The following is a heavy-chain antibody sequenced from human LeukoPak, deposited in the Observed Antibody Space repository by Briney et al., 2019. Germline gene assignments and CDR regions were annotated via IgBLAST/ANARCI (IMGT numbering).Heavy chain of an antibody. J-gene: IGHJ4*02. V-gene: IGHV3-30*02. CDR3: AKEAEYSSSWYACDY. Sequence: GGSLRLSCAAAGFTFSSYGMHWVRQAPGKGLEWVAFIRYDGSNKYYADSVKGRFTISRHNSKNTLYLQMNSVRAEDTAVYYCAKEAEYSSSWYACDYWGQGTLVTVSS. CDR1: GFTFSSYG. CDR2: IRYDGSNK. D-gene: IGHD6-13*01.